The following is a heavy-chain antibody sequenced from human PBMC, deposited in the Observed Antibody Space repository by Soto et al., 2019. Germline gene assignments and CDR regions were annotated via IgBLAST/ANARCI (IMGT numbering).Heavy chain of an antibody. CDR3: ARGLEWLLPHDAFDI. Sequence: ASVKVSCKASGYTFTSYYMHWVRQAPGQGLEWMGIINPSGGSTSYAQKLQGRVTMTRDTSTSTVYMELSSLRSEDTAVYYCARGLEWLLPHDAFDIWGQGTMVTVSS. J-gene: IGHJ3*02. V-gene: IGHV1-46*01. CDR2: INPSGGST. CDR1: GYTFTSYY. D-gene: IGHD3-22*01.